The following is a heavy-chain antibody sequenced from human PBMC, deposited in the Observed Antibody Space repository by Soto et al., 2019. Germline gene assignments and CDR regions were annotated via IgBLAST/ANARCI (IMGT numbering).Heavy chain of an antibody. CDR1: GFTFSIYS. J-gene: IGHJ5*02. CDR3: ARGCGSGSYYWFDP. CDR2: ISSSSSYI. V-gene: IGHV3-21*01. Sequence: GGSLRLSCASSGFTFSIYSMSWVRQAPGKGLEWVSSISSSSSYIYYADSVKGRFTISRDNAKNSLYLQMNSLRAEDTAVYYCARGCGSGSYYWFDPWGQGTLVTGSS. D-gene: IGHD3-10*01.